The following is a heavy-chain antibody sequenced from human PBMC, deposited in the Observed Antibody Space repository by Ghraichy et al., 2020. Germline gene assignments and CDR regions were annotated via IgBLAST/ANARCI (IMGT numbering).Heavy chain of an antibody. CDR3: ARVLVGVYGDYFAFDI. Sequence: SVKVSCKASGGTFSSYAISWVRQAPGQGLEWMGGIIPIFGTANYAKKFQGRVTITADESTSTAYMELSSLRSEDTAVYYCARVLVGVYGDYFAFDIWGQVTMVTVSS. V-gene: IGHV1-69*13. CDR2: IIPIFGTA. CDR1: GGTFSSYA. D-gene: IGHD4-17*01. J-gene: IGHJ3*02.